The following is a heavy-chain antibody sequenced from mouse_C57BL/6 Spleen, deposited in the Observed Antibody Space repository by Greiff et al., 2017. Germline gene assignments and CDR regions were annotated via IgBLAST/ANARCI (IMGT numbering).Heavy chain of an antibody. J-gene: IGHJ2*01. V-gene: IGHV1-55*01. CDR1: GYTFTSYW. CDR3: ESFYYGRSPFDY. CDR2: IYPGSGST. D-gene: IGHD1-1*01. Sequence: QVQLQQPGAELVKPGASVKMSCKASGYTFTSYWITWVKQRPGQGLEWIGDIYPGSGSTNYNEKFKSKATLTVDTSSSTAYMQLSSLTSEDSAVYYCESFYYGRSPFDYWGQGTTLTVSS.